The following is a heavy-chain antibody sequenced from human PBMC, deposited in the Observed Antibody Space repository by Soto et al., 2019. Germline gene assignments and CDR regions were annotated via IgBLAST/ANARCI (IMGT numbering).Heavy chain of an antibody. Sequence: VESLKISCKGSGYSFTSYCISWVRQMPGKGLEWMGRIDPSDSYTNYSPSFQGHVTISADKSISTAYLQWSSLKASDTAMYYCARTAAAGKYYYGVDVWGQGTTVTVSS. CDR3: ARTAAAGKYYYGVDV. CDR2: IDPSDSYT. D-gene: IGHD6-13*01. V-gene: IGHV5-10-1*01. CDR1: GYSFTSYC. J-gene: IGHJ6*02.